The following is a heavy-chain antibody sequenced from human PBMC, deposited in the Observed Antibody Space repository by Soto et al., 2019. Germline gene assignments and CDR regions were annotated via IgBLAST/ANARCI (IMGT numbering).Heavy chain of an antibody. CDR1: GGSFGGYD. V-gene: IGHV4-34*01. J-gene: IGHJ4*02. D-gene: IGHD6-6*01. CDR2: INHSGST. CDR3: ARVRRYSSSLVDY. Sequence: PSETLSLTCAVYGGSFGGYDWSWIRQPPGKGLEWIGEINHSGSTNYNPSLKSRVTISVDTSKNQFSLKLSSVTAADTAVYYCARVRRYSSSLVDYWGQGTLVTVSS.